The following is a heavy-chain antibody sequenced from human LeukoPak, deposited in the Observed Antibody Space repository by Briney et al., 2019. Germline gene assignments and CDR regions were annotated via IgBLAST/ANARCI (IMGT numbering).Heavy chain of an antibody. CDR2: IQSKADNYAT. J-gene: IGHJ4*02. V-gene: IGHV3-73*01. CDR1: GFTFSSYG. CDR3: IRLGEYRYGDYTSY. Sequence: GGSLRLSCAASGFTFSSYGMHWVRQASGKGLEWVGRIQSKADNYATAYAASVNGRFIISRDDSQNTAYLQMNSLKTEDTAVYYCIRLGEYRYGDYTSYWGQGTLVTVSS. D-gene: IGHD4-17*01.